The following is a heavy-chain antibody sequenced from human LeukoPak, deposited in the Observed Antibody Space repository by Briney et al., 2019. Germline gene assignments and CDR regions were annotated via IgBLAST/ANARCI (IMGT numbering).Heavy chain of an antibody. CDR2: ISAYSGNT. CDR3: ARMGWLRASTAGTEYFQH. J-gene: IGHJ1*01. CDR1: GYTFTSYG. Sequence: ASVKVSCKASGYTFTSYGISWVRQAPGQGLEWMGWISAYSGNTNYAQKLQGRVTMTTDTSTSTAYMELRSLRSDDTAVYYCARMGWLRASTAGTEYFQHWGQGTLVTVSS. V-gene: IGHV1-18*01. D-gene: IGHD5-12*01.